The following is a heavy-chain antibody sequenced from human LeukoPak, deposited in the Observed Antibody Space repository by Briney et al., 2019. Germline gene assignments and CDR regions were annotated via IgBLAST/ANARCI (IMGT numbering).Heavy chain of an antibody. CDR2: ISSSGSTI. CDR3: AKVTSWERYCSGGSCPNWFDP. J-gene: IGHJ5*02. Sequence: PGGSLRLSCAASGFTFSSYEMNWVRQAPGKGLEWVSYISSSGSTIYYADSVKGRFTISRDNSKNTLYLQMNSLRAEDTAVCYCAKVTSWERYCSGGSCPNWFDPWGQGTLVTVSS. D-gene: IGHD2-15*01. CDR1: GFTFSSYE. V-gene: IGHV3-48*03.